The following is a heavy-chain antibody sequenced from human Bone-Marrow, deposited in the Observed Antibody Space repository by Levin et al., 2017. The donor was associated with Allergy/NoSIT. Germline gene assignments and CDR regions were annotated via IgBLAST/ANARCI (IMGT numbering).Heavy chain of an antibody. CDR3: ARDPRWGSSWYDLYYFDY. V-gene: IGHV3-33*01. J-gene: IGHJ4*02. D-gene: IGHD6-13*01. Sequence: GGSLRLSCAASGFTFSSYGMHWVRQAPGKGLEWVAVIWYDGSNKYYADSVKGRFTISRDNSKNTLYLQMNSLRAEDTAVYYCARDPRWGSSWYDLYYFDYWGQGTLVTVSS. CDR1: GFTFSSYG. CDR2: IWYDGSNK.